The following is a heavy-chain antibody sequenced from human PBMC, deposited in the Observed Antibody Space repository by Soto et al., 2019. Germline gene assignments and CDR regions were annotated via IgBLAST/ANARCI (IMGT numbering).Heavy chain of an antibody. V-gene: IGHV3-21*01. Sequence: GGSLRLSCAATGFTFRSYWMHWVRQAPGKGLEWVSSISSSSDYIYYAGSVKGRFTISRDNAKNSLYLQMNSLRAEDTAVYYCARDRNYYDSSGYSDYWGQGTLVTVSS. J-gene: IGHJ4*02. CDR3: ARDRNYYDSSGYSDY. CDR2: ISSSSDYI. D-gene: IGHD3-22*01. CDR1: GFTFRSYW.